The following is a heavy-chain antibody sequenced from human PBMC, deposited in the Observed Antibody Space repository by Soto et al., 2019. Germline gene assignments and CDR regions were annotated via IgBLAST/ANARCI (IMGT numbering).Heavy chain of an antibody. CDR2: ISYDGSNK. J-gene: IGHJ3*02. CDR1: GFTFSSYA. CDR3: ARKAYRQLFQPHSPRGQGYPHIKGAFDI. V-gene: IGHV3-30-3*01. D-gene: IGHD2-15*01. Sequence: PGGSLRLSCAASGFTFSSYAMHWVRQAPGKGLEWVAVISYDGSNKYYADSVKGRFTISRDNSKNTLYLQMNSLRAEDTAVYYCARKAYRQLFQPHSPRGQGYPHIKGAFDIWGQGTMVTVSS.